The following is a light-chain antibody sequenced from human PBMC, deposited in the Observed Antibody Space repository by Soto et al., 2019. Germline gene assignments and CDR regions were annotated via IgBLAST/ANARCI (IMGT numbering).Light chain of an antibody. CDR1: SSDIGAYNY. J-gene: IGLJ3*02. V-gene: IGLV2-8*01. Sequence: QSALTQPPSASGSPGQSVTISCTGTSSDIGAYNYVSWYQQHPGKAPKLMIHEVSKRPSGVPDRFSGSKSGNTSSLTASGLQAEDEADYYCRSYAGSNDRWMFGGGTKVTVL. CDR2: EVS. CDR3: RSYAGSNDRWM.